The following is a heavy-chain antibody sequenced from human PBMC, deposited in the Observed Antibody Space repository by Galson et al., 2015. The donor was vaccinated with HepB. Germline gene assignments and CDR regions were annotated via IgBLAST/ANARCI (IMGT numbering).Heavy chain of an antibody. CDR3: ARFAGGGYSTSWYRSGFDY. Sequence: SLRLSCAASGFTFSSYAMHWVRQAPGKGLVWVAVISYDGSNKYYADSVKGRFTISRDNSKNTLYLQLNSLRAEDTAVYFCARFAGGGYSTSWYRSGFDYWGQGTLVIVSS. CDR2: ISYDGSNK. V-gene: IGHV3-30*04. CDR1: GFTFSSYA. J-gene: IGHJ4*02. D-gene: IGHD6-13*01.